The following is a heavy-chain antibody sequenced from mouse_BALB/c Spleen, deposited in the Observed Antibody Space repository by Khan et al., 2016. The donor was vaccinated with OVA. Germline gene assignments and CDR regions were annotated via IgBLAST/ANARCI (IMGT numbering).Heavy chain of an antibody. D-gene: IGHD2-14*01. V-gene: IGHV3-8*02. J-gene: IGHJ3*01. CDR3: ARSTYRYAFAY. Sequence: EVELVESGPSLVKPSQTLSLTCSVTGDSITSGYWNWIRKFPGNKLEYMGYILYTGTTYYNPSLKGRISITRHTSKNQYYLQLNSVTTEDTATYYCARSTYRYAFAYWGQGTLVTVSA. CDR1: GDSITSGY. CDR2: ILYTGTT.